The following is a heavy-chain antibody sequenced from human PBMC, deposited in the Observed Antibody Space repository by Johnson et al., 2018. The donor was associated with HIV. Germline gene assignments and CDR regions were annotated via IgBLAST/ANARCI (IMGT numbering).Heavy chain of an antibody. Sequence: QVQLVESGGGVVQPGTSLRLSCAASGFTFSNYAMGWVRQAPGKGLEWVAVVSYDGSNEHYADSVKGRFTISRDNSKNTLYLQMNSLRAEDTAVYYCAKGGWGGENSDHYAFDIWGQGTMVIVSS. CDR2: VSYDGSNE. J-gene: IGHJ3*02. CDR1: GFTFSNYA. CDR3: AKGGWGGENSDHYAFDI. D-gene: IGHD3-16*01. V-gene: IGHV3-30*18.